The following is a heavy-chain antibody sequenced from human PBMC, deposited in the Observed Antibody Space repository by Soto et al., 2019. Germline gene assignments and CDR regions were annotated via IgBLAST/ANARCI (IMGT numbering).Heavy chain of an antibody. CDR1: GYIFTDHY. CDR3: ARDRRSPYGVDV. J-gene: IGHJ6*02. Sequence: ASVKVSCKASGYIFTDHYIHWVRQAPGQGLEWMGWINPISGDTDYAQKFQGRVIMTRDTSILTAYMDLSRLKSDDTAVYYGARDRRSPYGVDVWGQGTTVTVSS. CDR2: INPISGDT. V-gene: IGHV1-2*02. D-gene: IGHD3-16*01.